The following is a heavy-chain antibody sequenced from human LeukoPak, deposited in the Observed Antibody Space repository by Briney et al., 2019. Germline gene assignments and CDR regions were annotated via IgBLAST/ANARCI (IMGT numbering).Heavy chain of an antibody. V-gene: IGHV4-4*09. CDR3: ARHRLYSSSSLYY. J-gene: IGHJ4*02. CDR2: IYASGST. Sequence: SETLSLTCTVSGASITNYYWSWIRQPPGKGLEWIAYIYASGSTNYNPSLKSRVTISVDTSKNQLSLKLNSVPAADTAVYYCARHRLYSSSSLYYWGQGTLVTVSS. D-gene: IGHD6-6*01. CDR1: GASITNYY.